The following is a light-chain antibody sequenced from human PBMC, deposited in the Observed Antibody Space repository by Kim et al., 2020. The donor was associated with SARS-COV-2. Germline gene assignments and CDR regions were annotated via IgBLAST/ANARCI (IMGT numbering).Light chain of an antibody. CDR1: TSNIGTYNL. CDR3: CSYEYSNTLV. J-gene: IGLJ3*02. CDR2: EGT. V-gene: IGLV2-23*01. Sequence: QSALTQPASVSGSPGQSITISCTGSTSNIGTYNLVSWYQHHPGKAPKLIIYEGTKRPSGLSSRFSGSRSGNTASLTISGLQAEDEANYYCCSYEYSNTLVFGGGTQLTVL.